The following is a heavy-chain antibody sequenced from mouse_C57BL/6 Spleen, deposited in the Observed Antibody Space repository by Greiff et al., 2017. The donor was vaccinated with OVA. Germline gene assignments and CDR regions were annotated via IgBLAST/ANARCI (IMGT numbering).Heavy chain of an antibody. CDR3: ARAGGNYYYYAMDY. D-gene: IGHD2-1*01. CDR1: GYTFTDYN. Sequence: EVQRVESGPELVKPGASVKMSCKASGYTFTDYNMHWVKQSHGKSLEWIGYINPNNGGTSYNQKFKGKATLTVNKSSSTAYMELRSLTSEDSAVYYCARAGGNYYYYAMDYWGQGTSVTVSS. CDR2: INPNNGGT. V-gene: IGHV1-22*01. J-gene: IGHJ4*01.